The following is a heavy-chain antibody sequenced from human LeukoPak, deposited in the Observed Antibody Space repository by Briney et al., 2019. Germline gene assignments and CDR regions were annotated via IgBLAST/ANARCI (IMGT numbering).Heavy chain of an antibody. CDR2: ISSSGSTI. Sequence: TGGSLRLSCAASGLTFSDYYMSWIRQAPGKGLEWVSYISSSGSTIDYADSVKGRFTISRDNAKNSLYLQMNSLRAEDTAVYYCARGRGYCSSTSCQNWFDPWGQGTLVTVSS. V-gene: IGHV3-11*04. CDR1: GLTFSDYY. D-gene: IGHD2-2*01. J-gene: IGHJ5*02. CDR3: ARGRGYCSSTSCQNWFDP.